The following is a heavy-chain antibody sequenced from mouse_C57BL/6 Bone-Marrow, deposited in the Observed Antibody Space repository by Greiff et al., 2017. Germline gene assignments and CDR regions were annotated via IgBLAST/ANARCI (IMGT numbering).Heavy chain of an antibody. CDR3: ARNRYYGSRPYYYAMDY. J-gene: IGHJ4*01. CDR1: GFSLTSYG. CDR2: IWSGGST. Sequence: VQGVESGPGLVQPSQSLSITCTVSGFSLTSYGVHWVRQSPGKGLEWLGVIWSGGSTDYNAAFISRLSISKDNSKSQVFFKMNSLQADDTAIYYCARNRYYGSRPYYYAMDYWGQGTSVTVSS. D-gene: IGHD1-1*01. V-gene: IGHV2-2*01.